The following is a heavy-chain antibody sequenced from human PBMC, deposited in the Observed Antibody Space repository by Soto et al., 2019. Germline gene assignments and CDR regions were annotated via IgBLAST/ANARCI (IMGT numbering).Heavy chain of an antibody. Sequence: EVQLVESGGGLVQPGGSLRLSCAASGFTISTYDMHWVRQVTGKGLEWVSGIAAAGDTYYFGSVKGRFTISRQNAKNSLYLQMNSLRAEDTAVYNSTRTRDHPVSHCGQGTLVTVSS. D-gene: IGHD4-17*01. J-gene: IGHJ4*02. CDR3: TRTRDHPVSH. V-gene: IGHV3-13*01. CDR2: IAAAGDT. CDR1: GFTISTYD.